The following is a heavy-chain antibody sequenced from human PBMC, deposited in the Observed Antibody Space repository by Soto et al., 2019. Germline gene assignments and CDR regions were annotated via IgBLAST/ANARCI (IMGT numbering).Heavy chain of an antibody. J-gene: IGHJ4*02. D-gene: IGHD2-21*01. V-gene: IGHV4-31*03. CDR2: IYYSGST. CDR1: GGSISSGGYY. CDR3: ARWAVVYYFDY. Sequence: PSETLSLTCTVSGGSISSGGYYWSWIRQHPGKGLEWIGYIYYSGSTYYNPSLKSRVTISVDTSKNQFSLKLSSVTAADTAVYYCARWAVVYYFDYWGQGTPVTVSS.